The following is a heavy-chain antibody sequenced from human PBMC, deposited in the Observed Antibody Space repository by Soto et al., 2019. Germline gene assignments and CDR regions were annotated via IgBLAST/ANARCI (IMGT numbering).Heavy chain of an antibody. Sequence: QVQLVQSGAEVKKPGSSVKVSCKASGGTFSSYAISWVRQAPGQGLEWMGGIIPIFGTANYAQKFQGRVTITADESTSTAYMELSSLRSEDTAVYYCARGREFYYGSSGYPNWFDPWGQGTLVTVSS. J-gene: IGHJ5*02. D-gene: IGHD3-22*01. CDR1: GGTFSSYA. CDR2: IIPIFGTA. V-gene: IGHV1-69*12. CDR3: ARGREFYYGSSGYPNWFDP.